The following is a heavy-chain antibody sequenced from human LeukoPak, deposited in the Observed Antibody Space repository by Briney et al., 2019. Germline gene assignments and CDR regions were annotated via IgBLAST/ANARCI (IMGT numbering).Heavy chain of an antibody. V-gene: IGHV4-61*09. D-gene: IGHD6-25*01. CDR1: GGSISSGSYY. J-gene: IGHJ4*02. CDR3: ARDGGYRRGYLDY. CDR2: LYTSGST. Sequence: NPSQTLSLTCTVSGGSISSGSYYWSWIRQPAGKGLEWIGHLYTSGSTYYNPSLNSRITISVDTSKNQFSLRLSSVTAADTAVYYCARDGGYRRGYLDYWGQGTLVTVSS.